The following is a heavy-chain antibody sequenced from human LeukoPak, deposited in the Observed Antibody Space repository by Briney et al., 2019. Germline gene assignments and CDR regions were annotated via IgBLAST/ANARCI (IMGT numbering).Heavy chain of an antibody. CDR1: GDSISSSSYY. CDR2: IYYSGSA. Sequence: SETLSLTCTVSGDSISSSSYYWGWIRQPPGKGLEWIGSIYYSGSAYYSPSLKSRVTISVDLSKNQFSLKLSSVTAANTAVYYCARGTRITMIVVVTLGAFDIWGQGTMVTVSS. CDR3: ARGTRITMIVVVTLGAFDI. J-gene: IGHJ3*02. V-gene: IGHV4-39*07. D-gene: IGHD3-22*01.